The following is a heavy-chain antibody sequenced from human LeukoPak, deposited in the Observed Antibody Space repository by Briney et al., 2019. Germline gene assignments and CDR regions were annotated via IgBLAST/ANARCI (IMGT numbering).Heavy chain of an antibody. V-gene: IGHV4-31*03. J-gene: IGHJ3*02. CDR3: ARRAFAEFAFDI. CDR1: GGSISSGGYY. D-gene: IGHD2-21*01. CDR2: IYYSGST. Sequence: PSQTLSLTCTVSGGSISSGGYYWSWIRQHPGKGLEWIGYIYYSGSTYYNPSLKSRVTISVDTSKNQFSLRLTSVTAADTAVYFCARRAFAEFAFDICGQGAMVTVSS.